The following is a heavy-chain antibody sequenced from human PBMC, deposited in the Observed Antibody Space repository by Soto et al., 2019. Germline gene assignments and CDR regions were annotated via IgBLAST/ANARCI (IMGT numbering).Heavy chain of an antibody. V-gene: IGHV3-23*01. CDR1: GFTFSSYS. CDR3: AKGVRRDGYNSYYYGMDV. Sequence: PRLSCAASGFTFSSYSMSWVRQAPGKGLEWVSAISGSGGSTYYADSVKGRFTISRDNSKNTLYLQMNSLRAEDTAVYYCAKGVRRDGYNSYYYGMDVWGQGTTVTVSS. CDR2: ISGSGGST. J-gene: IGHJ6*02. D-gene: IGHD5-12*01.